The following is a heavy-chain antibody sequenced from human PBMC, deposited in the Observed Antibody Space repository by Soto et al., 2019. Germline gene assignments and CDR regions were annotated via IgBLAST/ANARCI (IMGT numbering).Heavy chain of an antibody. CDR1: GGSVSSGSFY. Sequence: SETLSLTCTVSGGSVSSGSFYWSWIRQPPGKGLEWIGYIYYSGSTNYNPSLKSRVTISVDTSKNQFSLKLSSVTAADTAVYYCARGGASYGYFFHSWGQGTLVT. J-gene: IGHJ4*02. CDR3: ARGGASYGYFFHS. D-gene: IGHD5-18*01. CDR2: IYYSGST. V-gene: IGHV4-61*01.